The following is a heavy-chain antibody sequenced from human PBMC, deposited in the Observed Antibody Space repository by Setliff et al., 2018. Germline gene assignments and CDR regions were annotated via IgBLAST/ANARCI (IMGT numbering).Heavy chain of an antibody. CDR2: IYHSGST. Sequence: SETLSLTCAVSGYSISSGYYWGWIRQPPGKGLEWIGSIYHSGSTYYNPSLKSRVTISVDTSKNQFSLKLSSVTAADTAVYYCARQVYGIFDYWGQGTLVTVS. D-gene: IGHD4-17*01. V-gene: IGHV4-38-2*01. J-gene: IGHJ4*02. CDR1: GYSISSGYY. CDR3: ARQVYGIFDY.